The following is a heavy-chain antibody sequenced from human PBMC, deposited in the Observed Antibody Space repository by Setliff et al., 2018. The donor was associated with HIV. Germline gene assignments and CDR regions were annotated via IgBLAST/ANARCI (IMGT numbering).Heavy chain of an antibody. Sequence: ASVKVSCKASADTFTNCLINWVRQAPGQGLEWMGWISASNGDTNYAQKFQGRVTMTTDTSTSTAYMELRSLRSDDTAVYYCARAGAEVTSHFDWWGQGTLVTVSS. D-gene: IGHD2-21*02. CDR2: ISASNGDT. CDR1: ADTFTNCL. J-gene: IGHJ4*02. CDR3: ARAGAEVTSHFDW. V-gene: IGHV1-18*01.